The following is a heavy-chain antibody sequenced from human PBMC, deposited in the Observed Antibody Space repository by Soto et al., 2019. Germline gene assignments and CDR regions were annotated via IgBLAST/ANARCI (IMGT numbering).Heavy chain of an antibody. CDR2: ISHDGSNR. D-gene: IGHD1-26*01. CDR3: PSAGGH. J-gene: IGHJ4*02. V-gene: IGHV3-30-3*01. Sequence: QVQLVESGGGVVQPGRSLRLPCAVSGFTFSSYTMHWVRQAPGKGLEWVARISHDGSNRYHADSVKGRFTISRDNSKNTLSLHMNRLRTVVTAVYYCPSAGGHWGQGILVTVSS. CDR1: GFTFSSYT.